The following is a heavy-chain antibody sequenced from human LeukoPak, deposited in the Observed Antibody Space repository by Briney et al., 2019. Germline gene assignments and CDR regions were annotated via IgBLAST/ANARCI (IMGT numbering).Heavy chain of an antibody. D-gene: IGHD6-13*01. CDR3: AREVEEQQLLFFDY. CDR2: IYYSGST. J-gene: IGHJ4*02. CDR1: GGSISNYF. V-gene: IGHV4-59*01. Sequence: KPSETLSLTCTVSGGSISNYFWSWFRQPPGKGLEWIGYIYYSGSTNYNPSLKSRVTISVDTSKNQFSLKLSSVTAADTAVYYCAREVEEQQLLFFDYWGQGTLVTVSS.